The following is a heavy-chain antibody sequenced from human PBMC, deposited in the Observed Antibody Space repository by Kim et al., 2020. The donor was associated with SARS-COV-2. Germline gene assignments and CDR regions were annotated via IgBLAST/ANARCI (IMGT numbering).Heavy chain of an antibody. CDR2: IYYSGST. D-gene: IGHD3-10*01. Sequence: SETLSLTCTVSGGPISSSSYYWGWIRQPPGKGLEWIGSIYYSGSTYYNPSLKSRVTISVDTSKNQLSLKLSSVTAADTAVYFCVGDPLRDLTLLGDYSYSSGMDVWRRGTTVTVPS. CDR1: GGPISSSSYY. V-gene: IGHV4-39*07. CDR3: VGDPLRDLTLLGDYSYSSGMDV. J-gene: IGHJ6*01.